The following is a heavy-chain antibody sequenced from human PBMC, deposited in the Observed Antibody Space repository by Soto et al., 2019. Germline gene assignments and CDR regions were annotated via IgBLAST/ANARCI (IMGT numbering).Heavy chain of an antibody. CDR2: VYHTGRT. V-gene: IGHV4-61*01. CDR1: GGSFKSGSYS. J-gene: IGHJ4*02. Sequence: QVQLQESGPGLVKPSETLSLTCTVSGGSFKSGSYSWSWIRQTPGKGLELIGYVYHTGRTSYNPSLNSQVSISMDTSKNQFSLNVDSMTAADTAVYFCARDFTYFDSWGKGIMVTVSS. CDR3: ARDFTYFDS.